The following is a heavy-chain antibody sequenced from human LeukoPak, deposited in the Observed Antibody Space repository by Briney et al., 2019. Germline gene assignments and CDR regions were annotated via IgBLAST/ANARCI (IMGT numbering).Heavy chain of an antibody. CDR2: IYHSGST. Sequence: SETLSLTCAVSGYSISSGYYWGWIRQPPGKGLEWIGSIYHSGSTYYNPSLKSRVTISVDTSKNQFCLKLSSVTAADTAVYYCARLELVATSLVWFDPWGQGSLLTVSS. J-gene: IGHJ5*02. CDR3: ARLELVATSLVWFDP. D-gene: IGHD1-26*01. V-gene: IGHV4-38-2*01. CDR1: GYSISSGYY.